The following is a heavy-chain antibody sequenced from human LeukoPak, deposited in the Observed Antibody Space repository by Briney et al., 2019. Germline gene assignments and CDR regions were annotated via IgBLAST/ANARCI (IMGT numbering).Heavy chain of an antibody. Sequence: ASVKVSCKASGYTFTGNYLHWVRQAPGQGLEWMGWINPNSGATKCAQKFQDRVTMTRDTSISTAYMELSRLQSDDTAVYHCARFGISGYDYWGQGTLATVSS. CDR2: INPNSGAT. V-gene: IGHV1-2*02. CDR3: ARFGISGYDY. CDR1: GYTFTGNY. J-gene: IGHJ4*02. D-gene: IGHD3-22*01.